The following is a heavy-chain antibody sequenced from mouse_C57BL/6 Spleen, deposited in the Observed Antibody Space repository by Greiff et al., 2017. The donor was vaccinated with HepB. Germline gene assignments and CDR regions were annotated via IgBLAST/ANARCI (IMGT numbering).Heavy chain of an antibody. J-gene: IGHJ3*01. CDR2: ISGGGGNT. CDR3: ARPYYDYDLFAY. Sequence: EVNVVESGGGLVKPGGSLKLSCAASGFTFSSYTMSWVRQTPEKRLEWVATISGGGGNTYYPDSVKGRFTISRDNAKNTLYLQMSSLRSEDTALYYCARPYYDYDLFAYWGQGTLVTVSA. V-gene: IGHV5-9*01. CDR1: GFTFSSYT. D-gene: IGHD2-4*01.